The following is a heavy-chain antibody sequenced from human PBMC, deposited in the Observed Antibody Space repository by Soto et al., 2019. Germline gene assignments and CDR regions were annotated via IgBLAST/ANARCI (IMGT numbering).Heavy chain of an antibody. CDR3: ARDKITGLFDY. CDR2: IYHSGST. CDR1: GGSISSGGYS. J-gene: IGHJ4*02. D-gene: IGHD2-8*02. Sequence: LTCTVSGGSISSGGYSWSWIRQPPGKGLEWIGYIYHSGSTYYNPSLKSRVTISVDRSKNQFSLKLSSVTAADTAVYYCARDKITGLFDYWGQGTLVTVSS. V-gene: IGHV4-30-2*01.